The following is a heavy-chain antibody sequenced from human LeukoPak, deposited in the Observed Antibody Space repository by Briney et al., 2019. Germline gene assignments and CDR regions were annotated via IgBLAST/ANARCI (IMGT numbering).Heavy chain of an antibody. CDR2: IGIAGDT. CDR3: VRNYYLDF. J-gene: IGHJ4*02. CDR1: GFTFRSYD. D-gene: IGHD1-7*01. V-gene: IGHV3-13*01. Sequence: GGSLRLSCAASGFTFRSYDMHWVRQTPGRGLEWVSAIGIAGDTHYPDSVKGRFTISRENAKNSMYLQMNSLKDGDTAVYYCVRNYYLDFWGQRTLVTVSS.